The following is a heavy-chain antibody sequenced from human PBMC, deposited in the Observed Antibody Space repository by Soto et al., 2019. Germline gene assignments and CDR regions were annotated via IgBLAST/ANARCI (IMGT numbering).Heavy chain of an antibody. D-gene: IGHD2-21*02. Sequence: RLSCAASGFTFDDYTMHCVRQAPGKGLEWVSLISWDGGSTYYADSVKGRFTISRDNSKNSLYLQMNSLRTEDTALYYCAKGTCGGDCFTLDYWGQGTLVTVSS. CDR2: ISWDGGST. J-gene: IGHJ4*02. V-gene: IGHV3-43*01. CDR1: GFTFDDYT. CDR3: AKGTCGGDCFTLDY.